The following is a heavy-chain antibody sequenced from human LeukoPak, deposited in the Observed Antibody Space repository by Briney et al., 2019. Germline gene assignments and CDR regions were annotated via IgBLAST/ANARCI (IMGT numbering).Heavy chain of an antibody. CDR2: ISSSGSTI. D-gene: IGHD4-17*01. CDR1: GFTFSDYY. Sequence: PGETLRLSCAVYGFTFSDYYMSWIRQTPGKGLEWVSYISSSGSTIYYADSVKGRFSVSRDNAKNSVYVQLNSLRDEDTAVYYCARGGDLYYFDYWGQGTLVTVSS. J-gene: IGHJ4*02. V-gene: IGHV3-11*04. CDR3: ARGGDLYYFDY.